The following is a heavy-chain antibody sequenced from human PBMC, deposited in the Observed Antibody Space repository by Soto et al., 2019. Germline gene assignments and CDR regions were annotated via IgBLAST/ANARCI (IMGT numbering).Heavy chain of an antibody. Sequence: QVQLKESGPGLVKPSETLSLTCTVSGGSMSSYYWSWIRQPPGKGLEWIGYIYYSGSTNYNPSLKSRVTISVDTSKNQCSLKLSSVTAADTAVYYCARHYSSSWYKVDFWGQGTLVTVSS. CDR2: IYYSGST. V-gene: IGHV4-59*08. CDR3: ARHYSSSWYKVDF. D-gene: IGHD6-13*01. CDR1: GGSMSSYY. J-gene: IGHJ4*02.